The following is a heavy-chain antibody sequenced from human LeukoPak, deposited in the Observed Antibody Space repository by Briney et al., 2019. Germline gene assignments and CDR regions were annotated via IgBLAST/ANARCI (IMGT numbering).Heavy chain of an antibody. CDR2: ISAYNGNT. CDR3: ARQSGDYDFWSGYYRAGGYYYMDV. Sequence: ASVKVSCKASGYTFTSYGISWVRQAPGQGLEWMGWISAYNGNTNYAQKLQGRVTMTTDTSTSTAYMELRSLRSDDTAVYYCARQSGDYDFWSGYYRAGGYYYMDVWGKGTTVTVSS. J-gene: IGHJ6*03. V-gene: IGHV1-18*01. D-gene: IGHD3-3*01. CDR1: GYTFTSYG.